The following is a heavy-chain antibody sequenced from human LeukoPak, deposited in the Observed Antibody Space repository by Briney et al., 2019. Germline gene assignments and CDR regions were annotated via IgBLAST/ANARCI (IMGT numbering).Heavy chain of an antibody. CDR2: IYYSGST. D-gene: IGHD1-14*01. Sequence: SETLSLTCTGSGGSISSYYWSWIRQPPGKGLEWIGYIYYSGSTNYNPSLKSRVTISVDTSKNQFSLKLSSVTAADTAVYYCARDRSQAGWGWFDPWGQGTLITVSS. J-gene: IGHJ5*02. V-gene: IGHV4-59*01. CDR3: ARDRSQAGWGWFDP. CDR1: GGSISSYY.